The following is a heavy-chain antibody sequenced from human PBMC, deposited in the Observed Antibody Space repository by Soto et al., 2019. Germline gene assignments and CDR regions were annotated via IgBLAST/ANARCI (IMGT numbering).Heavy chain of an antibody. Sequence: EVQLVQSGAEVKKPGESLKISCKGSGYSFTSYWIGWVRQMPGKGLEWMGIIYPGDSDTRYSPSFQGQVTISADKSISPADLQWSSLKASDTAMYYCAGGGVRGVITRTRDYYGMDVWGQGTTVTVSS. CDR3: AGGGVRGVITRTRDYYGMDV. CDR1: GYSFTSYW. CDR2: IYPGDSDT. J-gene: IGHJ6*02. D-gene: IGHD3-10*01. V-gene: IGHV5-51*01.